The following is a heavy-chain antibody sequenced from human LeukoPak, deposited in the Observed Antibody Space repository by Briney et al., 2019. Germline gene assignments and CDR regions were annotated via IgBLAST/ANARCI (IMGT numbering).Heavy chain of an antibody. Sequence: GASVKFSCKASGGTFSSYAISWVRQAPGQGLEWMGGIIPIFGTANYAQKFQGRVTITADESTSTAYMELSSLRSEDTAVYYCARVVLGSGSYYTKGNYYYGMDVWGQGTTVTVSS. V-gene: IGHV1-69*13. J-gene: IGHJ6*02. CDR3: ARVVLGSGSYYTKGNYYYGMDV. CDR2: IIPIFGTA. CDR1: GGTFSSYA. D-gene: IGHD1-26*01.